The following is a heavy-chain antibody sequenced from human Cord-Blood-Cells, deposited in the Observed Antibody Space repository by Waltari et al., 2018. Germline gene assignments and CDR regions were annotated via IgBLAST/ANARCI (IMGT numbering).Heavy chain of an antibody. J-gene: IGHJ4*02. Sequence: QLQLQESGPGLVKPSETLSPTCTGPGGSISSSSYYWGWIRMPPGKGLAWIGIIYYSGCTYYNPSLKGRVPISVDTSKNQFSLKLSSVTAADTAVYYCARQGGLGIKYYFDYWGQGTLVTVSS. V-gene: IGHV4-39*01. CDR1: GGSISSSSYY. CDR3: ARQGGLGIKYYFDY. D-gene: IGHD7-27*01. CDR2: IYYSGCT.